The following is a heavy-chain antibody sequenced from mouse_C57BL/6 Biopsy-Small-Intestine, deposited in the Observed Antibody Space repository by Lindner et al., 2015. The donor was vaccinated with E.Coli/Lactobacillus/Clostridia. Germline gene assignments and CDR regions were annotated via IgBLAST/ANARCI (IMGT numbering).Heavy chain of an antibody. CDR1: GFTFSGYG. Sequence: VQLQESGGGLVKPGGSLKLSCAASGFTFSGYGMHWVRQAPDKGLQWVAYMSSGSSTIYYADTVKGRFTISRDNAKNTLFLQMTSLRSEDTAMYYCARPHYYALDYWGQGTSVTVSS. J-gene: IGHJ4*01. CDR2: MSSGSSTI. V-gene: IGHV5-17*01. CDR3: ARPHYYALDY.